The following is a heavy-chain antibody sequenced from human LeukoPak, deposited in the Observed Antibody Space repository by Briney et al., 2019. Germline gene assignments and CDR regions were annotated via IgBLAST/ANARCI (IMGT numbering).Heavy chain of an antibody. J-gene: IGHJ4*02. Sequence: GGSLRLSCAASGFTFSSYWMHWVRQAPGKGLVWVSHIKSDGSSTSYADSVKGRFTISRDNAKNTLYLQMNSLRAEDTVVYYCARAGYYYDNSGYTRFDYWGQGTLVTVSS. V-gene: IGHV3-74*01. CDR1: GFTFSSYW. D-gene: IGHD3-22*01. CDR2: IKSDGSST. CDR3: ARAGYYYDNSGYTRFDY.